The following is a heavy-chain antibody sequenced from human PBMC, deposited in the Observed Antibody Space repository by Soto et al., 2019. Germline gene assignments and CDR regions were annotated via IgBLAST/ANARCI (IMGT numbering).Heavy chain of an antibody. V-gene: IGHV3-23*01. CDR1: GFAFSIST. CDR2: IDGSSRST. D-gene: IGHD3-16*01. CDR3: AKGSSASRPYYFDY. Sequence: GGSLRLSCAASGFAFSISTMSWVRQAPGKGLEWVSAIDGSSRSTYYADSVKGRSTISRDNSKSTLYLQVDTLRADDSAVYYCAKGSSASRPYYFDYWGQGTLVTVSS. J-gene: IGHJ4*02.